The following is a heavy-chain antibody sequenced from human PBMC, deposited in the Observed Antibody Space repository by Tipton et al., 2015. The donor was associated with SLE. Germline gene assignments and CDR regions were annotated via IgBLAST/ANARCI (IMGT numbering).Heavy chain of an antibody. CDR3: ARASGPDCSSTSCYTGSWFDP. CDR2: IIPILGIA. CDR1: GGTFSSYT. Sequence: QLVQSGAEVKKPGSSVKVSCKASGGTFSSYTISWVRQAPGQGLEWMGRIIPILGIANYAQKFQGRVTITADKSTSTAYMELSSLSSEDTAVYYCARASGPDCSSTSCYTGSWFDPWGQGTLVTVSS. D-gene: IGHD2-2*02. V-gene: IGHV1-69*09. J-gene: IGHJ5*02.